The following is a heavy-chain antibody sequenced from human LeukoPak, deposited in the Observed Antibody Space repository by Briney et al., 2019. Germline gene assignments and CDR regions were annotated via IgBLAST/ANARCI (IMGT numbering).Heavy chain of an antibody. V-gene: IGHV3-33*08. CDR1: GFTFSSYS. Sequence: GGSLRPSCAASGFTFSSYSMNWVRQAPGKGLEWVAVIWYDGSNKYYADSVKGRFTISRDNSKNTLYLQMNSLRAEDTAVYYCARLQQLALDYWGQGTLVTVSS. CDR2: IWYDGSNK. CDR3: ARLQQLALDY. J-gene: IGHJ4*02. D-gene: IGHD6-13*01.